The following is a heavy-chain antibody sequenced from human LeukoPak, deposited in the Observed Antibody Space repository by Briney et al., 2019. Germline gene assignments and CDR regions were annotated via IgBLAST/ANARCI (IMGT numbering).Heavy chain of an antibody. V-gene: IGHV3-23*01. CDR3: ARVRRYGPDY. Sequence: GGSLRLSCAASGFTFSSYAMSWVRQAPGKGLEWVSAISGSGGSTYYADSVKGRFTISRDNAKNSLYLQMNSLRAEDTAVYYCARVRRYGPDYWGQGTLVTVSS. CDR1: GFTFSSYA. CDR2: ISGSGGST. J-gene: IGHJ4*02. D-gene: IGHD1-1*01.